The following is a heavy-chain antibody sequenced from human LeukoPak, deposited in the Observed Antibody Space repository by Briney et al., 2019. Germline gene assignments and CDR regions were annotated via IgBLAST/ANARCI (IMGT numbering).Heavy chain of an antibody. V-gene: IGHV4-39*01. D-gene: IGHD2-21*02. J-gene: IGHJ5*02. CDR1: GGSISSSSYY. CDR2: IYYSGST. CDR3: ARQVAYCGGDRYLNWFDP. Sequence: SETLSLTCTVSGGSISSSSYYWCWIRQHPGKGLEWIGSIYYSGSTYYNPSLKSRVTISVDTSKNQFSLKLSSVTAADTAVYYCARQVAYCGGDRYLNWFDPWGQGTLVTVSS.